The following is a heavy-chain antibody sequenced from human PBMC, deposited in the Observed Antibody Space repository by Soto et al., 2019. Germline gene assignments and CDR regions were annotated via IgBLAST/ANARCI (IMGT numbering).Heavy chain of an antibody. D-gene: IGHD2-2*01. V-gene: IGHV1-69*01. CDR3: ARGGGCSSTSCYPRGCGRFDY. CDR1: GGTFSSYA. Sequence: QVQLVQSGAEVKKPGSSVKVSCKASGGTFSSYAISWVRQAPGQGLEWMGGIIPIFGTANYAQKFQGRVTITADESTSPAYMELSSLRSEDTAVYYCARGGGCSSTSCYPRGCGRFDYWGQGTLVTVSS. CDR2: IIPIFGTA. J-gene: IGHJ4*02.